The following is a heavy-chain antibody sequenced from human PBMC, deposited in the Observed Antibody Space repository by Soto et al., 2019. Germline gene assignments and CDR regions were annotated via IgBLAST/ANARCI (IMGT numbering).Heavy chain of an antibody. D-gene: IGHD6-19*01. J-gene: IGHJ1*01. V-gene: IGHV2-5*02. Sequence: QITLKESGPTLVKPTQTLALICTFSGFSFNTRGVGVAWIRPPPGKALEWLAVTYWDDDRRYRPSLTDRLPITKDISTNQVVLTMTHMDPVDTGTSYCGHLVPGPLSFAYWGQGARVTVSS. CDR2: TYWDDDR. CDR1: GFSFNTRGVG. CDR3: GHLVPGPLSFAY.